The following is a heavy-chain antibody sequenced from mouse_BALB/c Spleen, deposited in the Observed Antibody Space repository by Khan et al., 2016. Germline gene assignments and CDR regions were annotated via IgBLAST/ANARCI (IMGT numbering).Heavy chain of an antibody. Sequence: EVKLLESGGGLVQPGGSLKLSCAASGFDFRRYWMSWVRQAPGKGLEWIGEINPDSRTINYTPSLKDKFTITRDNDNTTLYLQMSKVRSEDTVLYYCARAGYYGYLAYWGQGTLVSVSA. CDR3: ARAGYYGYLAY. J-gene: IGHJ3*01. CDR1: GFDFRRYW. V-gene: IGHV4-1*02. CDR2: INPDSRTI. D-gene: IGHD1-1*01.